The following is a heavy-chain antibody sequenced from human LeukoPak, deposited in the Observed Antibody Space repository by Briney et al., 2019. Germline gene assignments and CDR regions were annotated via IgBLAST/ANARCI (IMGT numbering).Heavy chain of an antibody. CDR2: ISWNSGSI. J-gene: IGHJ4*02. Sequence: PGRSLRLSCAASGFTFDDHAMHWVRQAPGKGLEWVSGISWNSGSIGYADSEKGRFTISRDNAKNSLYLQMNSLRAEDTALYYCAKDIWETGTTPYFDYWGQGTLVTVSS. D-gene: IGHD1-1*01. CDR3: AKDIWETGTTPYFDY. V-gene: IGHV3-9*01. CDR1: GFTFDDHA.